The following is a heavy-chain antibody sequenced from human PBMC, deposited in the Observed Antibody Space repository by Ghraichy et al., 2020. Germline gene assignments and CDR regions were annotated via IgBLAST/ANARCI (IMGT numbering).Heavy chain of an antibody. Sequence: GGSLRLSCAASGFTFDDYAMHWVRQAPGKGLEWVSLITWDGATTSYADSVKGRFTISRDNNKNSLTLQMNSLRTEDTALYYCAKDIVVVPDDYYGMAVWGQGTTVIVSS. J-gene: IGHJ6*02. D-gene: IGHD2-2*01. V-gene: IGHV3-43*02. CDR1: GFTFDDYA. CDR2: ITWDGATT. CDR3: AKDIVVVPDDYYGMAV.